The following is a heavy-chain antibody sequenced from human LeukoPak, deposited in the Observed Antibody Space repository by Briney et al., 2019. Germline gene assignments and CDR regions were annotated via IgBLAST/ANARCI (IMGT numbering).Heavy chain of an antibody. CDR1: GYSISSGYY. CDR3: ARIGLRGKWNSYYYYMDV. J-gene: IGHJ6*03. CDR2: IYHSGST. V-gene: IGHV4-38-2*02. Sequence: SETLSLTCTVSGYSISSGYYWGWIRQPPGKGLEWIGSIYHSGSTYYNPSLKSRVTISVDTSKNQFSLKLSSVTAADTAVYYCARIGLRGKWNSYYYYMDVWGKGTTVTVSS. D-gene: IGHD5/OR15-5a*01.